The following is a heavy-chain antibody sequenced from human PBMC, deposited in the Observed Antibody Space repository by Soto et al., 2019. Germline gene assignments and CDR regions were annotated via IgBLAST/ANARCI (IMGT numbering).Heavy chain of an antibody. Sequence: SETLSLTCAVSGGSISSGSYAWSWIRQPPGKGLEWIGYTHYSGSTSYNPSLKSRVTISVERSKNQFALEVTSVTAADTAVYYCARDRPESYFDRWGQGTLVTVSS. J-gene: IGHJ4*02. CDR3: ARDRPESYFDR. V-gene: IGHV4-30-2*01. CDR2: THYSGST. CDR1: GGSISSGSYA. D-gene: IGHD3-10*01.